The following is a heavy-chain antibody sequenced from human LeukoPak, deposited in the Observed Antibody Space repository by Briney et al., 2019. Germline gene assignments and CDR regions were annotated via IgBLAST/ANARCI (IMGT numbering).Heavy chain of an antibody. V-gene: IGHV4-59*01. CDR3: ARGSSGSYPLRLDYFDY. Sequence: PSETLSLTCTVSGGSISSYYWSWLRQPPGKGGEWIGYIYYSGSTNYNPSLKSRVTISVDTSKNQFSLKLSSVTAADTAVYYCARGSSGSYPLRLDYFDYWGQGTLVTVSS. J-gene: IGHJ4*02. CDR1: GGSISSYY. CDR2: IYYSGST. D-gene: IGHD1-26*01.